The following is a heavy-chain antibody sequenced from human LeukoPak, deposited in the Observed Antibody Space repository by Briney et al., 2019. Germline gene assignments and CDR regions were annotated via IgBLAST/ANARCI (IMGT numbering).Heavy chain of an antibody. CDR3: ANLYFGELKDDRYYYYMDV. CDR1: GFTFSDHY. D-gene: IGHD3-10*01. Sequence: PGGSLRLSCAASGFTFSDHYLDWVRQAPGKGLEWVALISYDGSNKYYTDSVNGRFTISRDNSKNTLSLQMNSLRAEDTAVYYCANLYFGELKDDRYYYYMDVWGKGTTVTVSS. V-gene: IGHV3-30*18. J-gene: IGHJ6*03. CDR2: ISYDGSNK.